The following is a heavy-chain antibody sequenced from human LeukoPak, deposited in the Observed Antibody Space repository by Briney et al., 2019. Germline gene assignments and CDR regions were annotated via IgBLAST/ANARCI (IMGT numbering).Heavy chain of an antibody. J-gene: IGHJ4*02. CDR2: MKTDGTRI. CDR1: GFRFSNSW. Sequence: GGSLRLSCAASGFRFSNSWMYWVRQGPGKGPVWVSRMKTDGTRIEYADSVKGRFTISRDNAKNALFLQMSSLRVEDTAVYYCARGADHGGSYYPDWGQGTRVTVSS. V-gene: IGHV3-74*01. D-gene: IGHD3-10*01. CDR3: ARGADHGGSYYPD.